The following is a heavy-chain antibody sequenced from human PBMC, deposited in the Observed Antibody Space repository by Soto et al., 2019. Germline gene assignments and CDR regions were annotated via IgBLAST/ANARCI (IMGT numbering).Heavy chain of an antibody. CDR2: IHWDDDK. V-gene: IGHV2-5*02. CDR3: AHRPGGYMSGWDNGYFDY. Sequence: QITLNESGPTLVKPTQTLTLTCTFSGFSFSTSQVGVGWIRQPPGKAQEWLALIHWDDDKRYSPSLRSRLAITKDTSKNQVVLTMTNVDPVDTATYFCAHRPGGYMSGWDNGYFDYWGRGALVTVSS. J-gene: IGHJ4*02. D-gene: IGHD6-19*01. CDR1: GFSFSTSQVG.